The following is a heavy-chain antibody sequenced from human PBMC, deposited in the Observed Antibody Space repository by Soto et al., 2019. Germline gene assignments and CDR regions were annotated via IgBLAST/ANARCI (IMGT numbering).Heavy chain of an antibody. CDR2: ISWNSGNI. D-gene: IGHD2-15*01. CDR1: XFTXDDYA. J-gene: IGHJ4*02. V-gene: IGHV3-9*01. Sequence: EVQLEESGGALVQPGRSLRLSCAXSXFTXDDYAMHWVRXVLGKGLEWVSSISWNSGNIGYADSVKGRFTTSRDNAKNSLYLQMNSLRPEDTALYYCXXSKGGXSYXTPFDYWGQGTLVTVSS. CDR3: XXSKGGXSYXTPFDY.